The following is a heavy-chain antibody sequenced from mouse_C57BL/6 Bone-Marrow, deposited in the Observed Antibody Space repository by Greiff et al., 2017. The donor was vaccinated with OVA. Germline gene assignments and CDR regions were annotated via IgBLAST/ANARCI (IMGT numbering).Heavy chain of an antibody. CDR3: ARLTGPFAY. V-gene: IGHV1-66*01. Sequence: QVQLKQSGPELVKPGASVKISCKASGYSFTSYYIHWVKQRPGQGLEWIGWIYPGSGNTKYNEKFKGKATLTADTSSSTAYMQLSSLTSEDSAVYYCARLTGPFAYWGQGTLVTVSA. CDR2: IYPGSGNT. CDR1: GYSFTSYY. J-gene: IGHJ3*01. D-gene: IGHD4-1*01.